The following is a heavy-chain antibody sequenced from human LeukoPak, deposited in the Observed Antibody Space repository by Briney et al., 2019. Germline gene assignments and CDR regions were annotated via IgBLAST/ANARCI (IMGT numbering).Heavy chain of an antibody. Sequence: SQTLSLTCSVSGGSISSGIYFWSWIRQRPGKGLEWVGYIHHSGTTFYNPSLQSRRTISMDTSNNEFSLRLSAVTDADTAVYYCARYCSSTKCPFDYWGQGTLVTVSS. CDR3: ARYCSSTKCPFDY. CDR1: GGSISSGIYF. J-gene: IGHJ4*02. D-gene: IGHD2-2*01. V-gene: IGHV4-31*03. CDR2: IHHSGTT.